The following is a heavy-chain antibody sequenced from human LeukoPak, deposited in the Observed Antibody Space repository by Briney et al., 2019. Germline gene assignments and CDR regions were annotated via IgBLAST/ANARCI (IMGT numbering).Heavy chain of an antibody. V-gene: IGHV3-23*01. J-gene: IGHJ4*02. CDR1: GFTFSSYA. Sequence: GGSLRLSCAASGFTFSSYAMSWVRQAAGKGLEWVSASGSDDYTYYADSVKGRFTISRDDSMNTLYLQMNSLRVEDTAVYYCAKPGGGAVAEGVDYWGQGALVTVSS. CDR2: SGSDDYT. CDR3: AKPGGGAVAEGVDY. D-gene: IGHD6-19*01.